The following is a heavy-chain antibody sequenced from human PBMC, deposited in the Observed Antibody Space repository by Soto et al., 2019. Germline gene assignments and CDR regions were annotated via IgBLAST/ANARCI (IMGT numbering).Heavy chain of an antibody. Sequence: QVQLQESGPGLVKPSQTLSLTCTVSGGSISSGGYYWSWIRQHPGKGLEWIGYIYYSGRTYYNPSLKSRVTISVDTSKNQFSLKLISVTAADTAVYYCARDRTPVRVVIDYWGQGTLVTVSS. CDR3: ARDRTPVRVVIDY. CDR1: GGSISSGGYY. CDR2: IYYSGRT. V-gene: IGHV4-31*03. J-gene: IGHJ4*02. D-gene: IGHD3-3*01.